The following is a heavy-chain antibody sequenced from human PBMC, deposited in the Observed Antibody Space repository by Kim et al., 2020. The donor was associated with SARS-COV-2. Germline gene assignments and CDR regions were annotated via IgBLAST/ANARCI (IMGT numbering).Heavy chain of an antibody. J-gene: IGHJ3*02. CDR3: ARAHHDYGDYGYGAFDI. D-gene: IGHD4-17*01. CDR2: IGTAGDT. V-gene: IGHV3-13*01. CDR1: GFTFSSYD. Sequence: GGSLRLSCAASGFTFSSYDMHWVRQATGKGLEWVSAIGTAGDTYYPGSVKGRFTISRENAKNSLYLQMNSLRAGDTAVYYCARAHHDYGDYGYGAFDIWGQGTMVTVSS.